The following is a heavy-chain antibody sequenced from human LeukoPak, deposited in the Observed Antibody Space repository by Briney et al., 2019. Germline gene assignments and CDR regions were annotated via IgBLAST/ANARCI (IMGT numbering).Heavy chain of an antibody. CDR3: TNSDDYGDY. CDR1: GFIFGDYA. V-gene: IGHV3-30*04. CDR2: IAFDDTDR. Sequence: GGSERLSCAASGFIFGDYAMHWVRQAPGKGLEWVAAIAFDDTDRYYIDSVKGRFTISRDDSKNTLYLHMTSLRAEDTAVYYCTNSDDYGDYWGQGTLVTVSS. J-gene: IGHJ4*02.